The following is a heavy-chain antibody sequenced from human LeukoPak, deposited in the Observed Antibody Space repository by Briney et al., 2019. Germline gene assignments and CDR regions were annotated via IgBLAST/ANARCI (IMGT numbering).Heavy chain of an antibody. CDR3: ARGVVVPAARYYNWFDP. Sequence: SETLSLTCTVSGGSISSNSYYWGWIRQPPGKGLEWIGSIYYSGSTYYNPSLKSRVTISVDTSKNQFSLKLSSVTAADTAVYYCARGVVVPAARYYNWFDPWGQGTLVTVSS. CDR1: GGSISSNSYY. J-gene: IGHJ5*02. D-gene: IGHD2-2*01. CDR2: IYYSGST. V-gene: IGHV4-39*01.